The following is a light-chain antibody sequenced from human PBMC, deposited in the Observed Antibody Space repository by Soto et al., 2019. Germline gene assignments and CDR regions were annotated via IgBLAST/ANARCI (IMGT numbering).Light chain of an antibody. CDR2: RNN. V-gene: IGLV1-47*01. CDR1: SSNIGSNY. CDR3: AAWDDSLSGVV. Sequence: LTQPPSASGTPGQRVTISCSGSSSNIGSNYVYWYQQLPGTAPKLLIYRNNQRPSGVPDRFSGSKSGTSASLAISGLRSEDEADYYCAAWDDSLSGVVFGGGTQLTVL. J-gene: IGLJ2*01.